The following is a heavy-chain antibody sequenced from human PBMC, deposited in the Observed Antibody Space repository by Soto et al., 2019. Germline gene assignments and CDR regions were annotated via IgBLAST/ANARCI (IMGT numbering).Heavy chain of an antibody. V-gene: IGHV4-34*01. J-gene: IGHJ6*02. CDR3: ARPYCSSTSCYTGGHYYGMDV. Sequence: SETLSLTCAVYGGSFSGYYWSWIRQRPGKGLEWIGEINHRGSTNYNSSLKSRVTISVDTSKNQFSLKVSSVTAADTAVYYCARPYCSSTSCYTGGHYYGMDVWGQGTTVPVSS. CDR2: INHRGST. CDR1: GGSFSGYY. D-gene: IGHD2-2*02.